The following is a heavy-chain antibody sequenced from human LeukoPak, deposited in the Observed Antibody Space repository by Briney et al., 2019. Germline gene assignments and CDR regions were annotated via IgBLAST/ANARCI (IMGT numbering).Heavy chain of an antibody. CDR2: IYYSGST. Sequence: PSETLSLTCTVSGGSISSYYWSWIRQPPGKGLEWIGYIYYSGSTNYNPSLKSRVTTSVDTSKNQFSLKLSSVTAADTAVYYCARVFYYGSGSYYYYYMDVWGKGTTVTVSS. CDR3: ARVFYYGSGSYYYYYMDV. V-gene: IGHV4-59*01. CDR1: GGSISSYY. J-gene: IGHJ6*03. D-gene: IGHD3-10*01.